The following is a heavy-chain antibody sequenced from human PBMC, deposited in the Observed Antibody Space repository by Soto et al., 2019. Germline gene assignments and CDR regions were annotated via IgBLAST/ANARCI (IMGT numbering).Heavy chain of an antibody. CDR1: GGSISSNNYY. V-gene: IGHV4-39*01. J-gene: IGHJ4*02. CDR3: ARRGSSSGYGY. D-gene: IGHD6-13*01. Sequence: QLQLQESGPGLVKPSETLSLTCTVSGGSISSNNYYWGWIRQPPGKGLEWIGTIYYSGSTYYSPSXQXXATISVDTAKHQFSLKLSSVTAADTAVYYCARRGSSSGYGYWGRGTLVTVSS. CDR2: IYYSGST.